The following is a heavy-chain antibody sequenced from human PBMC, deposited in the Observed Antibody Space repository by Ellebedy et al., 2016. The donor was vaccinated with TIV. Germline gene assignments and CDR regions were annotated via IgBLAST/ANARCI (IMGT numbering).Heavy chain of an antibody. J-gene: IGHJ5*02. V-gene: IGHV3-11*04. CDR2: ISVGGGNI. Sequence: PGGSLRLSCAASGFTFSEYYMNWVRPAPGKGLEWIAFISVGGGNIYYADSVRGRFTISRDNAKNSLYLQMTSLTVDDTAVYYCARSAVPGYESFNWFDPWGQGTLVTVSS. CDR3: ARSAVPGYESFNWFDP. D-gene: IGHD5-12*01. CDR1: GFTFSEYY.